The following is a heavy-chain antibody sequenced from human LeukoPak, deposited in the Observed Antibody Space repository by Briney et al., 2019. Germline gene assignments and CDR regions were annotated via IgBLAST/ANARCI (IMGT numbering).Heavy chain of an antibody. CDR1: GGSISSGASD. J-gene: IGHJ2*01. CDR3: ARAARQGFTMIVVPFFYFDR. D-gene: IGHD3-22*01. V-gene: IGHV4-31*03. Sequence: PSQTLSLTCTVSGGSISSGASDWGWIRQHPKRGLEWVGYINHSGSTYYNPSLGSRVTMSVDTSKNQFSLKLSSVTAADSAVYYCARAARQGFTMIVVPFFYFDRWGRGTLVTVYS. CDR2: INHSGST.